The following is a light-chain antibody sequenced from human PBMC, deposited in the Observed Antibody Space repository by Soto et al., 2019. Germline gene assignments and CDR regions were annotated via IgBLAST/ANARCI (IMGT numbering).Light chain of an antibody. Sequence: EIVLTQSPGTLSLSPGERATLSCRASQSVTSSYLAWYQQKPGQAPRLLICGASRRATDIPDRFSGSGSGTDFTLTISRLEPEDFAVYYCQLYHSSSYTFGQGTKLEIK. CDR3: QLYHSSSYT. J-gene: IGKJ2*01. CDR1: QSVTSSY. CDR2: GAS. V-gene: IGKV3-20*01.